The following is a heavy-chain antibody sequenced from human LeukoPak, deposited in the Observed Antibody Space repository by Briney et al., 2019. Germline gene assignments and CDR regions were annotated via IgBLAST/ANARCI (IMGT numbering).Heavy chain of an antibody. Sequence: PSETLSLTCTVSGGSISSYYWSWIRQPPGKGLEWIGYIYYSGSTYYNPSLKSRVTISVDTSKNQFSLKLSSVTAADTAMYYCASNIVVVVAATPYYSMDVWGKGTTVTISS. V-gene: IGHV4-59*04. CDR1: GGSISSYY. CDR2: IYYSGST. D-gene: IGHD2-15*01. CDR3: ASNIVVVVAATPYYSMDV. J-gene: IGHJ6*03.